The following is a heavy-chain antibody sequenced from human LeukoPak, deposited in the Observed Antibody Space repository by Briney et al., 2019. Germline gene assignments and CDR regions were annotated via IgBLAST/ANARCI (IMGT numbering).Heavy chain of an antibody. J-gene: IGHJ4*02. Sequence: GGSLRLSCAASGFTLSTYWMHWVRQAPGKGLVWVSRINSDGSNTRNADSVKGRFTISRDNAKNTLYLQMNSLRAEDTAVYYCARERRLYCSSTSCYEDFDYWGQGTLVTVSS. CDR1: GFTLSTYW. V-gene: IGHV3-74*01. D-gene: IGHD2-2*01. CDR3: ARERRLYCSSTSCYEDFDY. CDR2: INSDGSNT.